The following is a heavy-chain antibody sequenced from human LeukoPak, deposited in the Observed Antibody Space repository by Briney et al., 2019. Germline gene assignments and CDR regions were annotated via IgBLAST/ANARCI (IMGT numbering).Heavy chain of an antibody. CDR3: ARHRPMVRGVIIRPLPGAFDI. Sequence: SETLSLTCTVSGGSLSSYYWSWIRQPPGKGLEWIGYIYYSGSTNYNPSLKSRVTISVDTSKNQFSLKLSSVAAADTAVYYCARHRPMVRGVIIRPLPGAFDIWGQGTMVTVSS. V-gene: IGHV4-59*08. CDR1: GGSLSSYY. CDR2: IYYSGST. D-gene: IGHD3-10*01. J-gene: IGHJ3*02.